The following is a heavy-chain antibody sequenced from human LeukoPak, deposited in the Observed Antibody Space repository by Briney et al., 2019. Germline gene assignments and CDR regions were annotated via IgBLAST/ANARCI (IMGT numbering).Heavy chain of an antibody. D-gene: IGHD6-13*01. V-gene: IGHV3-9*01. CDR1: GFTFDDYA. J-gene: IGHJ4*02. Sequence: PGRSLRLSCAASGFTFDDYAMHWVRQAPGKGLEWVSGISWNSGSIGYADSVKGRFTISRDNAKNSLYLQMNSLRAEDTALYYCAKDNGIAGSFDYWGQGTLVTVSS. CDR2: ISWNSGSI. CDR3: AKDNGIAGSFDY.